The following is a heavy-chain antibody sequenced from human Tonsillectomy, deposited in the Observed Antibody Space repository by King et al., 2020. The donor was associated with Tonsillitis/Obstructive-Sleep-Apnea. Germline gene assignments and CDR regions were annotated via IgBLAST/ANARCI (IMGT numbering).Heavy chain of an antibody. D-gene: IGHD4-17*01. V-gene: IGHV3-15*01. J-gene: IGHJ4*02. CDR1: GFTLTNAW. CDR3: TTDNGDPACDK. CDR2: SKGKIDGGTT. Sequence: EVQLVQSGGGLVKPGGSLRLSCAVSGFTLTNAWMNWVRQAPGKGLEWVGRSKGKIDGGTTDYAAPLKGRFTISRDDSKNTLYLQMSGLNTEDTAIYYCTTDNGDPACDKWGQGTLVTVSS.